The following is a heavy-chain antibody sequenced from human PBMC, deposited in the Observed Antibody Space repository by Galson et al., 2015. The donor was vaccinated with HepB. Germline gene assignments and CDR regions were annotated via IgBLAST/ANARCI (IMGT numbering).Heavy chain of an antibody. V-gene: IGHV3-11*01. D-gene: IGHD3-22*01. Sequence: SLRLSCAASGFTFSDYYMSWIRQAPGKGLEWVSYISSSGSSIYYADSVKGRFTISRDNAKNSLYLQMNSLRAEDTAVYYCARGGSADGSGYRAYYYYYYMDICFHVTTVTASS. CDR1: GFTFSDYY. CDR2: ISSSGSSI. J-gene: IGHJ6*02. CDR3: ARGGSADGSGYRAYYYYYYMDI.